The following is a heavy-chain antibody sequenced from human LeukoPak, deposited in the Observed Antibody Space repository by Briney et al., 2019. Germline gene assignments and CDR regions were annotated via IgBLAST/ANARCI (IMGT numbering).Heavy chain of an antibody. CDR2: ISGSGGST. D-gene: IGHD4-17*01. CDR1: GFTFSSYA. J-gene: IGHJ4*02. Sequence: GGSLRLSCAASGFTFSSYAMSWVRQAPGKGLEWVSAISGSGGSTYYAGSVKGRFTISRDNSKNTLYLQMNSLKTEDTAVYYCTSGTVTDDYWGQGTLVTVSS. CDR3: TSGTVTDDY. V-gene: IGHV3-23*01.